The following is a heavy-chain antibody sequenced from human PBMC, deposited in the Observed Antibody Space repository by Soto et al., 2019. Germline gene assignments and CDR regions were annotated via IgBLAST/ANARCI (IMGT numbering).Heavy chain of an antibody. Sequence: LSLTCTVSGGSVISGSYYWSWIRQPPGKGLEWIGYIYYSGSTNYNPSLKSRVTISVDTSKNQFSLKLSSVTAADTAVYYCARGPYGDYAVYGMDVWGQGTTVTVSS. CDR2: IYYSGST. V-gene: IGHV4-61*01. D-gene: IGHD4-17*01. CDR3: ARGPYGDYAVYGMDV. CDR1: GGSVISGSYY. J-gene: IGHJ6*02.